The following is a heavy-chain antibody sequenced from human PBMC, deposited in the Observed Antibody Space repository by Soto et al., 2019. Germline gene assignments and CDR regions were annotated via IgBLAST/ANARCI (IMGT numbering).Heavy chain of an antibody. D-gene: IGHD3-3*01. CDR2: IKSKTDGGTT. Sequence: PGGSLRLSCAASGFTFSNAWMNWVRQAPGKGPEWVGRIKSKTDGGTTDYAAPVKGRFTISRDDSKNTLYLQMNSLKTEDTAVYYCTTLSITIFGVVLMDVWGQGTTVTVSS. CDR3: TTLSITIFGVVLMDV. CDR1: GFTFSNAW. J-gene: IGHJ6*02. V-gene: IGHV3-15*07.